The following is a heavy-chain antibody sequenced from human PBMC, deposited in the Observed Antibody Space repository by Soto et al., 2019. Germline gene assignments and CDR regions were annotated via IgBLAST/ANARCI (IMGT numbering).Heavy chain of an antibody. Sequence: ASVKVSCKASDYTFTTYGITWVRQAPGQGLEWIGWISGYNDNTYYTQKLQGRVTMTTDTSTSTAYMELTSLRSDDTAVYYCAREYCANAVSYLPDYWGQGTLVTVSS. CDR1: DYTFTTYG. CDR2: ISGYNDNT. D-gene: IGHD2-8*01. CDR3: AREYCANAVSYLPDY. V-gene: IGHV1-18*01. J-gene: IGHJ4*02.